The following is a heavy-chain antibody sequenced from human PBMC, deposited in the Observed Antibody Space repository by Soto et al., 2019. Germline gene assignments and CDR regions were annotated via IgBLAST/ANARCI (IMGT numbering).Heavy chain of an antibody. J-gene: IGHJ6*02. Sequence: QVQLVQSGAEVKKPGASVKVSCKASGYTFTSYGISWVRQAPGQGLEWMGWISAYNGNTNYAQKLQGRVTMTTDTSTSTAYMELRSLRSDDTAVYYCAGMLTGFPANYYYYGMDVWGQGTTVTVSS. D-gene: IGHD3-9*01. V-gene: IGHV1-18*01. CDR1: GYTFTSYG. CDR2: ISAYNGNT. CDR3: AGMLTGFPANYYYYGMDV.